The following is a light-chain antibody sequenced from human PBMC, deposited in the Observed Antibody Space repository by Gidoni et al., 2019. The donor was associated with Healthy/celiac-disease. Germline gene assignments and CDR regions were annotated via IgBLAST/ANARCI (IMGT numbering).Light chain of an antibody. CDR1: QSVSSSY. J-gene: IGKJ2*01. CDR2: GAS. Sequence: EIVLTQSPGTLSLFPGERATLSCRASQSVSSSYLAWYQQKPGQAPRLLIYGASSRATGIPDRFSGSGSGTDFTLTISRLEPEDFAVYYCQQYGSSPEYTFGQGTKLEIK. V-gene: IGKV3-20*01. CDR3: QQYGSSPEYT.